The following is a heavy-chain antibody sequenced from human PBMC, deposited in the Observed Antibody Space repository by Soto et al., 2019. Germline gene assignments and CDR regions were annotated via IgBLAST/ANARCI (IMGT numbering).Heavy chain of an antibody. CDR1: SGSISSDY. D-gene: IGHD4-4*01. J-gene: IGHJ6*02. CDR2: VNNNGGT. CDR3: ARTYCTTTACQAHGIDV. Sequence: GTLSLICTDSSGSISSDYLSWFRQPPGKVLELFVYVNNNGGTKYNPHLKSRITISVDPPGNQFPQNLRSVTAADTAVYFCARTYCTTTACQAHGIDVWGQGTTVTVSS. V-gene: IGHV4-59*01.